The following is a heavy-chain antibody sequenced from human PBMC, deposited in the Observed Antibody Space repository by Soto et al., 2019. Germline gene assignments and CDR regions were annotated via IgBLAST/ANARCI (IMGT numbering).Heavy chain of an antibody. D-gene: IGHD1-26*01. CDR2: IYYSGST. J-gene: IGHJ4*02. V-gene: IGHV4-59*08. CDR3: ARRWGAAVDY. Sequence: PSETLSLTCTVSGGSISSYYWSWIRQPPGKGLEGIGYIYYSGSTNYNPSLKSRVTISVDTSKNQFSLKLSSVTAADTAVYYCARRWGAAVDYWGQGTLVTVSS. CDR1: GGSISSYY.